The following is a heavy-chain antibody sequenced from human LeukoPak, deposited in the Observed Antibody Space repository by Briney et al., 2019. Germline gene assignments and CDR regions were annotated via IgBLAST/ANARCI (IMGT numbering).Heavy chain of an antibody. Sequence: GGSLRLPCAASGFTFSTYAMSWVRQAPGKGLEWVSSISGSGYSTYYADSVKSRFTISRDNSWNTLFLQMNSLRAEDTAVYYCAKDRSDNTTWYVGSHWGQGTLVTVSS. V-gene: IGHV3-23*01. CDR2: ISGSGYST. D-gene: IGHD3-10*02. J-gene: IGHJ4*02. CDR1: GFTFSTYA. CDR3: AKDRSDNTTWYVGSH.